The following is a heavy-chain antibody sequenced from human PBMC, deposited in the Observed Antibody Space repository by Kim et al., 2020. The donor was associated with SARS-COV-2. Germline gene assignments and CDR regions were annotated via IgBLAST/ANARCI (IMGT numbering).Heavy chain of an antibody. CDR2: IKSKTDGGST. D-gene: IGHD2-15*01. V-gene: IGHV3-15*01. CDR1: GFTFSNAW. CDR3: TTILGYCMVY. J-gene: IGHJ4*02. Sequence: GGSLRLSCAVSGFTFSNAWMSWVRQAPGKGLEWVGRIKSKTDGGSTDYAAPVKGRFTISRDNSKNTLYLQMNSLKTEVTAVYYCTTILGYCMVYWGQGTLVSVSS.